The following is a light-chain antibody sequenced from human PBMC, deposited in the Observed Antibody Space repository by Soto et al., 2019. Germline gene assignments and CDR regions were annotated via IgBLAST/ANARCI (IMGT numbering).Light chain of an antibody. V-gene: IGKV1-5*01. CDR2: DAS. J-gene: IGKJ1*01. Sequence: DIQMTQSPSTLSASVGDRVTITCRASQSISSWLAWYQQKPGKAPKLLIYDASRLESGVPSRFSGSGSGTEFPLTISSLQPDDLATYYCQQYNSYSPWTFGQGTKVEI. CDR3: QQYNSYSPWT. CDR1: QSISSW.